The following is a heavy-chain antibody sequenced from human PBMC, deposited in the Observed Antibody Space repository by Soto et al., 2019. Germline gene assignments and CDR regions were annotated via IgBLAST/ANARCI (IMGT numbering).Heavy chain of an antibody. D-gene: IGHD6-19*01. CDR2: INAGNGNT. J-gene: IGHJ6*02. V-gene: IGHV1-3*01. Sequence: ASVKVSCKASGYTFTNSGISWVRQAPGQRLEWMGWINAGNGNTKYSQKFQGRVTITRDTSASTAYMELSSLRSEDTAVYYCAREGYSSVLGYGMDVWGQGTTVTAP. CDR1: GYTFTNSG. CDR3: AREGYSSVLGYGMDV.